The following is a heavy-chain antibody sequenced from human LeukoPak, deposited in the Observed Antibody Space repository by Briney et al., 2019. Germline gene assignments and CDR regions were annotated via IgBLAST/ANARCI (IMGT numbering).Heavy chain of an antibody. J-gene: IGHJ3*02. D-gene: IGHD6-13*01. V-gene: IGHV1-69*05. CDR3: ARDLSGGAQDSSSWYPGDAFDI. Sequence: GSSVKVSCKASGGTFSSYAISWVRQAPGQGLERMGGIIPIFGTANYAQKFQGRVTITTDESTSTAYMELSSLRSEDTAVYYCARDLSGGAQDSSSWYPGDAFDIWGQGTMVTVSS. CDR1: GGTFSSYA. CDR2: IIPIFGTA.